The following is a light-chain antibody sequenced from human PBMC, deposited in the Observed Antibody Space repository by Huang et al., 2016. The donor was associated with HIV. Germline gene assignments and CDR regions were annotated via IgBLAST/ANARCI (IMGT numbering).Light chain of an antibody. CDR3: QHYGRSSPFT. J-gene: IGKJ3*01. Sequence: EIVLTQSPGTLSLSPGDTATLSCRASQSVISSYLAWYQQKPGQTPRLLIYGASSRATGIPDRFSGSGSGTEYTLTINSLEPEDFAVYFCQHYGRSSPFTFGPGTKVHIK. V-gene: IGKV3-20*01. CDR1: QSVISSY. CDR2: GAS.